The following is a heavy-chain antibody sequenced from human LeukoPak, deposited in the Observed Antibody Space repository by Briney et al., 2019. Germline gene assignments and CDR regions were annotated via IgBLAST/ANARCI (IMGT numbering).Heavy chain of an antibody. CDR2: ISGSGGST. CDR3: AKVLAPIYDSSGYYYRFDY. J-gene: IGHJ4*02. V-gene: IGHV3-23*01. Sequence: GGSLRLSYAASGFTFSSYAMSWVRQAPGKGLEWVSAISGSGGSTYYADSVKGRFTISRDNSKNTLYLQMNSLRAEDTAVYYCAKVLAPIYDSSGYYYRFDYWGQGTLVTVSS. CDR1: GFTFSSYA. D-gene: IGHD3-22*01.